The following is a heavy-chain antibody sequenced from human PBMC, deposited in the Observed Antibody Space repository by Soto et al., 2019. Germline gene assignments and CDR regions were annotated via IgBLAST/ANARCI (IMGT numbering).Heavy chain of an antibody. V-gene: IGHV1-58*01. CDR1: GSTFTSSA. Sequence: SVKVSCKASGSTFTSSAVQWVRQARGQRLEWIGWIVVGSGNTNYAQKFQERVTITRDMSTSTAYMELSSLRSEDTAVYYCAADGGGSGYFDYWGQGTLVTVSS. D-gene: IGHD3-22*01. J-gene: IGHJ4*02. CDR2: IVVGSGNT. CDR3: AADGGGSGYFDY.